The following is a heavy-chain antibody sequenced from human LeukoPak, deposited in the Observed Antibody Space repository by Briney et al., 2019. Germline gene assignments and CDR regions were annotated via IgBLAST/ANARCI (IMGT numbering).Heavy chain of an antibody. J-gene: IGHJ5*02. V-gene: IGHV4-59*04. CDR1: GGSISSYY. Sequence: SETLSLTCTVSGGSISSYYWSWIRQPPGKGLEWIGTIYYSGSTYYNPSLKSRVTIFVDTSKNQFSLKLSSVTAADTAVYYCARIPGGALNWFDPWGQGTLVTVSS. D-gene: IGHD2/OR15-2a*01. CDR2: IYYSGST. CDR3: ARIPGGALNWFDP.